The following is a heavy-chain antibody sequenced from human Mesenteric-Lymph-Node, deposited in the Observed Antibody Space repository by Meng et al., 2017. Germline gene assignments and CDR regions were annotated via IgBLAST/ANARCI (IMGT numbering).Heavy chain of an antibody. D-gene: IGHD2-2*01. J-gene: IGHJ6*02. CDR1: GYTFTSYG. CDR2: INPNSGGT. V-gene: IGHV1-2*02. Sequence: ASVKVSCKASGYTFTSYGISWVRQAPGQGLEWMGWINPNSGGTNFAQKFQGRVTMTRDTSISTAYMELSRLRSDDTAVYYCARDPLYCSSTSCYASYYYSYGMDVWGQGTTVTVSS. CDR3: ARDPLYCSSTSCYASYYYSYGMDV.